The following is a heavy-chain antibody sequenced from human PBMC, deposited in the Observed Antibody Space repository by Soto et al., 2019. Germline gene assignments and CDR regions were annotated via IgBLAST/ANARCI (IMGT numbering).Heavy chain of an antibody. CDR1: GGSISSYY. J-gene: IGHJ4*02. D-gene: IGHD5-18*01. CDR3: ARINKGYGTDS. CDR2: IYYSGST. V-gene: IGHV4-59*08. Sequence: PSETLSLTCTVSGGSISSYYWSWIRQPPGKGLEWIGYIYYSGSTFYNPSLTSRVTISVDTSKNQFSLKVTSVTAADTAVYYCARINKGYGTDSWGQGTLVTVSS.